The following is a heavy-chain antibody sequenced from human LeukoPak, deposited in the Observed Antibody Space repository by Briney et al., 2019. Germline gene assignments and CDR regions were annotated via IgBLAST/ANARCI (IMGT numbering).Heavy chain of an antibody. CDR3: ARLKEGAYCGGDCFDY. CDR1: GGSISSYY. CDR2: IYYSGST. V-gene: IGHV4-59*08. D-gene: IGHD2-21*02. J-gene: IGHJ4*02. Sequence: SETLSLTCTVSGGSISSYYWSWIRQPPGKGLEWIGYIYYSGSTNYNPSLKSRVTISVDTSKNQFSLKLSSVTAADTAVYYCARLKEGAYCGGDCFDYWGQGTLVTVSS.